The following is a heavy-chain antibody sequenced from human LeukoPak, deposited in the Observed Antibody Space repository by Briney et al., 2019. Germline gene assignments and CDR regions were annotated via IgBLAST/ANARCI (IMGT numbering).Heavy chain of an antibody. Sequence: SVKVSCKASGGTFSSYAVSWVRQAPGQGLEWMGGIIPTFGTANYAQKFQGRVTITADESTSTAYMELSSLRSEDTAVYYCARVEGYSYGLSFYNWFDPWGQGTLVTVSS. CDR1: GGTFSSYA. V-gene: IGHV1-69*13. D-gene: IGHD5-18*01. CDR3: ARVEGYSYGLSFYNWFDP. J-gene: IGHJ5*02. CDR2: IIPTFGTA.